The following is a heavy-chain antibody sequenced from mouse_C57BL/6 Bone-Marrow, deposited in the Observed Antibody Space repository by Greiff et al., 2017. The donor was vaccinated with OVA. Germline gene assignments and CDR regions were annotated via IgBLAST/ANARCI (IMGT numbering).Heavy chain of an antibody. CDR2: INYDGSST. J-gene: IGHJ1*03. D-gene: IGHD1-1*01. Sequence: EVKLVESEAGLVQPGSSMKLSCTASGFTFSDYYMAWVRQVPEKGLEWVANINYDGSSTYYLDSLKSRFIISRDNAKNILYLQMSSLKSEDTATYYCARDRITTVWYFDVWGTGTTVTVSS. CDR3: ARDRITTVWYFDV. V-gene: IGHV5-16*01. CDR1: GFTFSDYY.